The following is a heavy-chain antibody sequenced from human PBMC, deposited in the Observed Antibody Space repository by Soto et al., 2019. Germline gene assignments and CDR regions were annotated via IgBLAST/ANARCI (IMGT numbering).Heavy chain of an antibody. D-gene: IGHD5-12*01. Sequence: SVKVSCKASGGTFSSYAISRVRQATGQGLEWMGGIIPIFGTANYAQKFQGRVTITADESTSTAYMELSSLRSEDTAVYYCAGYIGATYPDYYYGMDVWGQGTTVTVSS. CDR3: AGYIGATYPDYYYGMDV. CDR1: GGTFSSYA. J-gene: IGHJ6*02. V-gene: IGHV1-69*13. CDR2: IIPIFGTA.